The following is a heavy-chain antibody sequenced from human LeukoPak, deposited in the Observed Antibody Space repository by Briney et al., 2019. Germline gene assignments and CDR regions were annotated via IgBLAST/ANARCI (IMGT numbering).Heavy chain of an antibody. CDR3: ARRGYYDTSGYLFDY. V-gene: IGHV3-48*04. Sequence: PGGSLRLSCAASGFTFSSYWMNWVRQAPGKGLEWVSYISSSGSTIYYADSVKGRFTISRDNAKNSLFLQMNSLGAEDTAVYYCARRGYYDTSGYLFDYWGQGTLVTVSS. D-gene: IGHD3-22*01. CDR2: ISSSGSTI. J-gene: IGHJ4*02. CDR1: GFTFSSYW.